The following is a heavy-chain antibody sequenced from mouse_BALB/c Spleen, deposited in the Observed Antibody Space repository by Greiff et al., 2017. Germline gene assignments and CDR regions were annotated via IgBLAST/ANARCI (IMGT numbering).Heavy chain of an antibody. CDR1: GFAFSSYD. Sequence: EVQGVESGGGLVKPGGSLKLSCAASGFAFSSYDMSWVRQTPEKRLEWVAYISSGGGSTYYPDTVKGRFTISRDNAKNTLYLQMSSLKSEDTAMYYCARSTAWYFDVWGAGTTVTVSS. J-gene: IGHJ1*01. D-gene: IGHD1-2*01. CDR3: ARSTAWYFDV. CDR2: ISSGGGST. V-gene: IGHV5-12-1*01.